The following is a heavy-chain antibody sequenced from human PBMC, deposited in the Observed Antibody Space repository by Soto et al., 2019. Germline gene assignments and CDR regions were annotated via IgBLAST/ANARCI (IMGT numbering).Heavy chain of an antibody. CDR3: ARGGDYCRGGRCYSHEFDP. J-gene: IGHJ5*02. V-gene: IGHV3-53*01. CDR2: IFSGGNT. D-gene: IGHD2-15*01. CDR1: GFIVTSDY. Sequence: EVQLVESGGGLIQPGKSLRLSCEASGFIVTSDYMSWVRQAPGKGLEWVSVIFSGGNTYYADSVKGRFTISRDYSKNTLFLQMNSLRAEDTAVYYCARGGDYCRGGRCYSHEFDPWGQGTLVTVSS.